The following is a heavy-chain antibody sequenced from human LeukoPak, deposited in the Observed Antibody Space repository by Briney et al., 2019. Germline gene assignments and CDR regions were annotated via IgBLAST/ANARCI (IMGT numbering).Heavy chain of an antibody. Sequence: ASVKVSCKASGGTFSSYAISWVRQAPGQGLEWMGRIIPILGIANYAQKFQGRVTITADKSTSTAYMELSSLRSEDTAVYYCAKNKGGVGVVAATHSDWFDPWGQGTLVTASS. CDR1: GGTFSSYA. CDR2: IIPILGIA. CDR3: AKNKGGVGVVAATHSDWFDP. D-gene: IGHD2-15*01. V-gene: IGHV1-69*04. J-gene: IGHJ5*02.